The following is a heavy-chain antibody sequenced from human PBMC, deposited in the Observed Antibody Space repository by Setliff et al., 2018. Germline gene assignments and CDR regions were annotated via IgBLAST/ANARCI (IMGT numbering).Heavy chain of an antibody. CDR1: GYTFTSYD. D-gene: IGHD3-3*01. J-gene: IGHJ3*02. CDR2: MNPNSGNT. Sequence: ASVKVSCKASGYTFTSYDINWVRQATGQRLEWMGWMNPNSGNTGYAQKFQGRVTMTRNTSISTAYMELSSLRSEDTAVYYCARPLSQFWSGYHTAAFDIWGQGTMVTVSS. CDR3: ARPLSQFWSGYHTAAFDI. V-gene: IGHV1-8*02.